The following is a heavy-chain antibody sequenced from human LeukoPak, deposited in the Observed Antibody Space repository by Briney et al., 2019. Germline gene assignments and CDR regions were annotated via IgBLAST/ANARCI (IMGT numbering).Heavy chain of an antibody. J-gene: IGHJ4*02. CDR2: IYTSGST. Sequence: PSETLSLTCTVSGGSISSYYWSWIRQPAGKGLEWIGRIYTSGSTNYNPPLKSRVTMSVDTSKNQFSLKLSSVTAADTAVYYCARGSGTRSDNYFDYWGQGTLVTVSS. CDR3: ARGSGTRSDNYFDY. CDR1: GGSISSYY. D-gene: IGHD1-1*01. V-gene: IGHV4-4*07.